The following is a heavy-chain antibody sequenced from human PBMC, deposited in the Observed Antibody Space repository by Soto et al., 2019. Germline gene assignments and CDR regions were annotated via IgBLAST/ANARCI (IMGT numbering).Heavy chain of an antibody. D-gene: IGHD1-7*01. CDR2: ISGSGGST. CDR1: GFTFSSYA. CDR3: AKDRSGWDWNYYFDY. V-gene: IGHV3-23*01. J-gene: IGHJ4*02. Sequence: GESLKISCAASGFTFSSYAMSWVRQAPGKGLEWVSAISGSGGSTYYADSVKGRFTISRDNSKNTLYLQMNSLRAEDTAVYYCAKDRSGWDWNYYFDYWGQGPLVTVSS.